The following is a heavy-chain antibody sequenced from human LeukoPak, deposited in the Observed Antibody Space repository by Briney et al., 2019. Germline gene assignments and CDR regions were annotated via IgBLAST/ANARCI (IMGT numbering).Heavy chain of an antibody. D-gene: IGHD6-13*01. V-gene: IGHV3-30*02. CDR3: AREGDIAAAGNLDY. CDR1: GFTFSSYG. J-gene: IGHJ4*02. Sequence: PGGSLRLSCAASGFTFSSYGMHWVRQAPGKGLEGVAFIRYDGSNKYYADSVKGRFTISRDNSKNTLYLQMNSLRAEDTAVYYCAREGDIAAAGNLDYWGQGTLVTVSS. CDR2: IRYDGSNK.